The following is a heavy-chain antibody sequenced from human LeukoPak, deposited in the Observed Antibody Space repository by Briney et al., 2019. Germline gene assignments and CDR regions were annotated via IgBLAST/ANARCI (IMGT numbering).Heavy chain of an antibody. CDR1: GFTFSDYY. J-gene: IGHJ4*02. D-gene: IGHD6-13*01. CDR2: ISSSGYTI. CDR3: ARVFGSSSWYPLYLDY. Sequence: KPGGSLRLSCAASGFTFSDYYMTWIRQAPGKGLEWISYISSSGYTIYYADSVKGRFTISRDNAKNSLYLQMNSLRAEGTAVYYCARVFGSSSWYPLYLDYWGQGALVTVSS. V-gene: IGHV3-11*01.